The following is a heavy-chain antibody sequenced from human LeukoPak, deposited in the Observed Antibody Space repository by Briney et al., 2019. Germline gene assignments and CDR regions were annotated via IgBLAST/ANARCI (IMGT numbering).Heavy chain of an antibody. Sequence: PGGSLRLSCAASGFTFSSYSMNWVRQAPGKGLEWVSSISSSSSYIYYADSVKGQFTISRDNAKNSLYLQMNSLRAEDTAVYYCARVLVPAAYYGMDVWGKGTTVTVSS. V-gene: IGHV3-21*01. CDR1: GFTFSSYS. CDR3: ARVLVPAAYYGMDV. CDR2: ISSSSSYI. D-gene: IGHD2-2*01. J-gene: IGHJ6*04.